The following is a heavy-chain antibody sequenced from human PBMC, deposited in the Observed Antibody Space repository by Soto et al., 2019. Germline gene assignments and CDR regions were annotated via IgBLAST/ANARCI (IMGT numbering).Heavy chain of an antibody. V-gene: IGHV3-74*01. Sequence: EVQLVESGGGLVQPGGSLRLSCAASGFTLSSYWLHWVRQAPGKGLGWISRINIDGSSTIYADSVKGRFTISRDNAKNTLYLQVNSLRAEDTAVYYCARSRDGYNFVGDCWGQGTLVTVSS. CDR2: INIDGSST. D-gene: IGHD5-12*01. CDR1: GFTLSSYW. CDR3: ARSRDGYNFVGDC. J-gene: IGHJ4*02.